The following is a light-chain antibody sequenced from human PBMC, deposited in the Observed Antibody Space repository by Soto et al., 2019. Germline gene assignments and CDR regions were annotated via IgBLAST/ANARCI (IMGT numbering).Light chain of an antibody. CDR3: QQYNSYSPT. Sequence: DIQMTQSPSTLSASVGDRFTITCLASQSISTWLAWYQQEPGKAPKLLIHKASSLQSGVPSRCRGSGSGTDFTLTISSLHPDDFATYYYQQYNSYSPTFGQGTKVDIK. CDR1: QSISTW. CDR2: KAS. J-gene: IGKJ1*01. V-gene: IGKV1-5*03.